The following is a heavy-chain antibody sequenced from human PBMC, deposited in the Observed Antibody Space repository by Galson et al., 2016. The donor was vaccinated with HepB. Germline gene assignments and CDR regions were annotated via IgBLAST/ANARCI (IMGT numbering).Heavy chain of an antibody. D-gene: IGHD3-10*01. V-gene: IGHV6-1*01. CDR1: GDSVSNNGVA. CDR2: AYYRSNFYY. Sequence: CAISGDSVSNNGVAWNWIRQSPSRGLEWLGRAYYRSNFYYDSATSVKSRITINADTSKNQLSVQLNSVTPDDTAVYYCARGGGSGNYFYYHYHMDVWGQGTTVTVSS. J-gene: IGHJ6*03. CDR3: ARGGGSGNYFYYHYHMDV.